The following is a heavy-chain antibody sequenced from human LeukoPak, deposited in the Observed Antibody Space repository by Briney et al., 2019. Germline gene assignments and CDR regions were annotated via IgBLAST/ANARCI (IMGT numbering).Heavy chain of an antibody. CDR1: GGTFSSYA. CDR3: ARKDQWGAQDY. J-gene: IGHJ4*02. Sequence: ASVKVSCKASGGTFSSYAISCVRQAPGQGLEWMGGIIPIFGTANYAQKFQGRVTITADESTSTAYMELSSLRSEDTAVYYCARKDQWGAQDYWGQGTLVTVSS. V-gene: IGHV1-69*13. D-gene: IGHD3-16*01. CDR2: IIPIFGTA.